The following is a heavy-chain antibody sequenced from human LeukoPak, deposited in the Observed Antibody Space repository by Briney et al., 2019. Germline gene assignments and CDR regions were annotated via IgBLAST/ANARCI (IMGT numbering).Heavy chain of an antibody. V-gene: IGHV4-39*01. CDR3: AADLYYYDSSENAFDI. D-gene: IGHD3-22*01. CDR2: IYYSGST. J-gene: IGHJ3*02. CDR1: GGSISSSSYY. Sequence: TSETLSLTCTVSGGSISSSSYYWGWIRQPPGKGLEWIGSIYYSGSTYYNPSLKSRVTISVDTSKNQFSLKLSSVTAADTAVYYCAADLYYYDSSENAFDIWGQGTMVTVSS.